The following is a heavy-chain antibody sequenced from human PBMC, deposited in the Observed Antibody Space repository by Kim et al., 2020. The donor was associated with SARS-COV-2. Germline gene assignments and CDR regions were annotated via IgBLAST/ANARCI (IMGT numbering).Heavy chain of an antibody. CDR1: GFTFSNYS. CDR3: ATAGSGEWLLWTFDS. V-gene: IGHV3-48*02. CDR2: ITSSSNTV. Sequence: GGSLRLSCAASGFTFSNYSMNWVRQAPGKGLEWISYITSSSNTVFYADSVRGRFIISRDNAKNSLFLQMNSLRDEDTAVYYCATAGSGEWLLWTFDSWGQGPPVTVSS. D-gene: IGHD3-3*01. J-gene: IGHJ4*02.